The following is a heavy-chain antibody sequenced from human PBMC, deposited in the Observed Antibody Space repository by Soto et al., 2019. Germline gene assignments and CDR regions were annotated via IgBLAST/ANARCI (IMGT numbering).Heavy chain of an antibody. CDR1: GFTFSTYG. Sequence: EVQLLASGGGLVQPGESLRLSCTASGFTFSTYGMSWVRQAPGKGLEWVSSMSGDGTTTYYIDSVKGRFTISRDNSRNTLSLQMNSLRTEDTAIYYCAKDITVDSSAYNFWALGFLVTVSS. CDR2: MSGDGTTT. CDR3: AKDITVDSSAYNF. D-gene: IGHD3-22*01. J-gene: IGHJ4*02. V-gene: IGHV3-23*01.